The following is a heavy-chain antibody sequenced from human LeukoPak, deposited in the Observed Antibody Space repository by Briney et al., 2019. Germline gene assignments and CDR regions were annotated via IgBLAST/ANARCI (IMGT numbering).Heavy chain of an antibody. CDR1: GFTFDDYA. CDR3: AKDIGPRLPGHFQH. CDR2: ISWNSGSI. Sequence: GGSLRLSCAASGFTFDDYAMHWVRQAPGKGLEWVSGISWNSGSIGYADSVKGRFTISRDNAKNSLYLQMNSLRAEDTALYYCAKDIGPRLPGHFQHWGQGTLVTVSS. J-gene: IGHJ1*01. V-gene: IGHV3-9*01. D-gene: IGHD2-15*01.